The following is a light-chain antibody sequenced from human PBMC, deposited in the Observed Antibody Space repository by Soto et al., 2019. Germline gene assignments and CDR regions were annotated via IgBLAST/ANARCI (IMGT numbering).Light chain of an antibody. CDR2: DVS. CDR3: GSYTTSSDYV. J-gene: IGLJ1*01. V-gene: IGLV2-14*01. CDR1: SSDIDAYNY. Sequence: QSALTQPASVSGSPGPSITISCTGTSSDIDAYNYVSWYQQHPGKAPKLMIYDVSNRPSGISNRFSGSKSGNTASLTISGLQAEDEADYYCGSYTTSSDYVFGTETKVTV.